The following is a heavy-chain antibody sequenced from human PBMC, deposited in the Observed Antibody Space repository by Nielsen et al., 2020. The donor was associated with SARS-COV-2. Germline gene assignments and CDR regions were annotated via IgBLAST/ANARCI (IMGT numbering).Heavy chain of an antibody. V-gene: IGHV4-28*01. CDR3: ARRGGATSGYWTSQTYHFDY. CDR1: GYSISSSNW. Sequence: SETLSLTCAVSGYSISSSNWWGWIRQPPGKGLEWIGYIYYSGSTYYNPSLKSRVTISVDTSKNQFSLKLNSVTAADTAVYYCARRGGATSGYWTSQTYHFDYWGQGTLVTVSS. J-gene: IGHJ4*02. CDR2: IYYSGST. D-gene: IGHD3-22*01.